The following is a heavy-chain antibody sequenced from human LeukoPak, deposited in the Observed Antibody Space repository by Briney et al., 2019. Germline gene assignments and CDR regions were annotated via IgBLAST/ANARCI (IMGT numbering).Heavy chain of an antibody. CDR2: ISYDGSNK. D-gene: IGHD6-19*01. J-gene: IGHJ4*02. CDR1: GFTFDYYW. Sequence: GGSLRLSCAASGFTFDYYWMHWVRQAPGKGLEWVAVISYDGSNKYYADSVKGRFTISRDNSKNTLYLQMNSLRAEDTAVYYCARGGSSGWYLDYWGQGTLVTVSS. V-gene: IGHV3-30*03. CDR3: ARGGSSGWYLDY.